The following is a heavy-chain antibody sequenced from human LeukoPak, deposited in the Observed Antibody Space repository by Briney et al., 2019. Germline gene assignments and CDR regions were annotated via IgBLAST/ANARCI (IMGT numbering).Heavy chain of an antibody. CDR1: GFTFSTYA. CDR2: ISGSGGST. Sequence: GGSLRLSCAASGFTFSTYAMSWVRQVPGKGLEWVSLISGSGGSTYYADSVKGRFTISRDNGKNTLSLQMNSLRAEDTALYYCAKERLTTTTFDSWGRGTLVTVSS. D-gene: IGHD4-11*01. J-gene: IGHJ4*02. CDR3: AKERLTTTTFDS. V-gene: IGHV3-23*01.